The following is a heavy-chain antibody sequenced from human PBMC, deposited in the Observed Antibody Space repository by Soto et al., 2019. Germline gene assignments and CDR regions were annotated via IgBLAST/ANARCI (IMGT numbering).Heavy chain of an antibody. V-gene: IGHV4-4*07. D-gene: IGHD3-3*01. J-gene: IGHJ3*02. CDR2: IYTSGST. CDR1: GGSISSYY. CDR3: ARDWGPTYYDFWSGYYDAFDI. Sequence: SETLSLTCTVSGGSISSYYWSWIRQPAGKGLEWIGRIYTSGSTNYNPSLKSRVTMSVDTSKNHFSLKLSSVTAADTAVYYCARDWGPTYYDFWSGYYDAFDIWGQGTMVTVSS.